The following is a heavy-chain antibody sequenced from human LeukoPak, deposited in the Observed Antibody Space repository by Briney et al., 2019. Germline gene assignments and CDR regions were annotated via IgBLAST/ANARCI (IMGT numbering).Heavy chain of an antibody. CDR2: ISSSGRTI. CDR1: GFTFSSYD. D-gene: IGHD1-26*01. Sequence: GGSLRLSCAASGFTFSSYDMNWVHQAPGKGLEWISYISSSGRTIYNADSVKGRFTISRDNAKNSLYLQMNSPRVEDTAVYYCARGSLTGAYGMDVWGQGTTVTVSS. CDR3: ARGSLTGAYGMDV. J-gene: IGHJ6*02. V-gene: IGHV3-48*03.